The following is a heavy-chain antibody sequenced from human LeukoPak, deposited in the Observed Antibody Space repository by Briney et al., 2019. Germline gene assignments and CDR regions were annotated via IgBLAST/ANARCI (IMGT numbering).Heavy chain of an antibody. Sequence: PSETLSLTCAGYGGSFSGYYWGWIRQPPGKGLEWIGNIYHSGSTYYNPSLKSRVTISVDTSKNQFSLRLSSVTAADTAVYYCARLAIFGQRAFDYWGQGTLVTVSS. CDR1: GGSFSGYY. V-gene: IGHV4-34*01. D-gene: IGHD3-3*01. J-gene: IGHJ4*02. CDR2: IYHSGST. CDR3: ARLAIFGQRAFDY.